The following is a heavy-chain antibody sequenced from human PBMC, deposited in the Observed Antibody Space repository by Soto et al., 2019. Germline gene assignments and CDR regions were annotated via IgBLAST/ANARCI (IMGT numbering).Heavy chain of an antibody. CDR2: IYHSGNT. CDR1: GDSISNYY. J-gene: IGHJ4*02. Sequence: SETLSLTCTVSGDSISNYYWSWIRQAPGKGLEWIGFIYHSGNTNYNPSLKSRVTISVDTSKNQFSLKLSSVTAADTAVYYCARVDRYCSGGSCYYFDYWGQGTLVTVSS. CDR3: ARVDRYCSGGSCYYFDY. D-gene: IGHD2-15*01. V-gene: IGHV4-59*01.